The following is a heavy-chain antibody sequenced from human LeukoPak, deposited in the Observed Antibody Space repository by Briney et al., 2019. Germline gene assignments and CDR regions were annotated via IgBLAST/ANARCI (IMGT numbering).Heavy chain of an antibody. CDR3: ARDIGYSSRD. Sequence: GGPLRLSCAASGFTFSSFWMHWVRQAPGKELVWVSRINTDGSSTSYADSVKGRFTISRDNAKNTLYLQMNSLRAEDTAVYYCARDIGYSSRDWGQGTLVTVSS. CDR2: INTDGSST. CDR1: GFTFSSFW. J-gene: IGHJ4*02. D-gene: IGHD6-13*01. V-gene: IGHV3-74*01.